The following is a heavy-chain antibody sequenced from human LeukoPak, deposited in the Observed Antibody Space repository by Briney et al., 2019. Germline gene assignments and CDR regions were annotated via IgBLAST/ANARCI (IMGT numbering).Heavy chain of an antibody. CDR2: IIPIFGTA. CDR1: GGTFSSYA. D-gene: IGHD3-10*01. V-gene: IGHV1-69*01. CDR3: ARGAVALWFGEAYNWFDP. J-gene: IGHJ5*02. Sequence: SVKVSCKASGGTFSSYAISWVRQAPGQGLEWMGGIIPIFGTANYAQKFQGRVTITADESTSTAYMEPSSLRSEDTAVYYCARGAVALWFGEAYNWFDPWGQGTLVTVSS.